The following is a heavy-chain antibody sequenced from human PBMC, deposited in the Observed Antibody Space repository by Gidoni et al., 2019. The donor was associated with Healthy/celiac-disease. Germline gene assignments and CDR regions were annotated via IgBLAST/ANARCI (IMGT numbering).Heavy chain of an antibody. CDR1: GFTFSSYA. J-gene: IGHJ4*02. Sequence: EVQLVESGGGLVQPGGSLRPSCAASGFTFSSYAMSWVRQAPGKGLEWVSAMSGSGGSTYYADSVKGRFTISRDNSKNTLYLQMNSLRAEDTAVYYCAKKPGSSSWYGGFDYWGQGTLVTVSS. CDR3: AKKPGSSSWYGGFDY. CDR2: MSGSGGST. D-gene: IGHD6-13*01. V-gene: IGHV3-23*04.